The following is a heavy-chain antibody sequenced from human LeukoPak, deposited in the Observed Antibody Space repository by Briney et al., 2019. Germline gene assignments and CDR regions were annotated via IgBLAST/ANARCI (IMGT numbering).Heavy chain of an antibody. CDR2: INPNSGGT. CDR1: GYTFTGYY. D-gene: IGHD2-2*01. Sequence: ASVKVSCKASGYTFTGYYMHWVRQAPGQGLEWMGWINPNSGGTNYAQKFQGWVTMTRDTSISTAYMELSRLRSDDTAVYYCAREEIVVGTSSYGMDVWGKGTTVTVSS. CDR3: AREEIVVGTSSYGMDV. V-gene: IGHV1-2*04. J-gene: IGHJ6*04.